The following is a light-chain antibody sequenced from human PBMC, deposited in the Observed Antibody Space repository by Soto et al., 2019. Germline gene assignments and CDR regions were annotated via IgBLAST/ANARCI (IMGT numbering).Light chain of an antibody. CDR1: QGISSA. CDR2: DAS. J-gene: IGKJ4*01. CDR3: QQFNSYPPLT. Sequence: AIQLTQSPSSLSASVGDRVTITCRASQGISSALAWYQQKPGKAPKLLIYDASSLESGVPSRFSGSGSGTDFTLTIRSLQPRDFATYYCQQFNSYPPLTFGGGTKVEIK. V-gene: IGKV1-13*02.